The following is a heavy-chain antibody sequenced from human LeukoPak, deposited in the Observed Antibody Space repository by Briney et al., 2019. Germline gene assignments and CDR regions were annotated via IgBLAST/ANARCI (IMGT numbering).Heavy chain of an antibody. Sequence: PGGSLRLSCAASGFTVSSNYMSWVRQAPGKGLEWVSAISGSGGSTYYADSVKGRFTISRDNSKNTLYLQMNSLRAEDTAVYYCAKHLSMAGTSWFDPWGQGTLVTVSS. V-gene: IGHV3-23*01. D-gene: IGHD6-19*01. CDR3: AKHLSMAGTSWFDP. J-gene: IGHJ5*02. CDR1: GFTVSSNY. CDR2: ISGSGGST.